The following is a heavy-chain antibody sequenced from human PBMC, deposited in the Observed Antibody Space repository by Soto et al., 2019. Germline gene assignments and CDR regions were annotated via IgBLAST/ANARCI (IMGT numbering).Heavy chain of an antibody. V-gene: IGHV3-33*01. Sequence: QVQLVESGGGVVQPGRSLRLSCAASGFTFSSYGMHWVRQAPGKGLERVAVIWYDGSNKYYADSVKGRFTISRDNSKNTLYRQMNSLRAEDTAVYYCARDNSSSWYGQTNWFDPWGQGTLVTVSS. CDR3: ARDNSSSWYGQTNWFDP. CDR2: IWYDGSNK. J-gene: IGHJ5*02. CDR1: GFTFSSYG. D-gene: IGHD6-13*01.